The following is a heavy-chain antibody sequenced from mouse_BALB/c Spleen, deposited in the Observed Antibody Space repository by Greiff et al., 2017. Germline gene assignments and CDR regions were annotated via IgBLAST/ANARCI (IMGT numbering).Heavy chain of an antibody. Sequence: QVQLQQSGAELAKPGASVKMSCKASGYTFTSYWMHWVKQRPGQGLEWIGYINPSTGYTEYNQKFKDKATLTADKSSSTAYMQLSSLTSEDSAVYKRLRRDFDYWGQGTTLTVSS. D-gene: IGHD2-4*01. CDR1: GYTFTSYW. V-gene: IGHV1-7*01. CDR3: LRRDFDY. CDR2: INPSTGYT. J-gene: IGHJ2*01.